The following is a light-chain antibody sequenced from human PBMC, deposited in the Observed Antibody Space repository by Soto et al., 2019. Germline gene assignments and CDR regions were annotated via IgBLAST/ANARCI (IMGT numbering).Light chain of an antibody. Sequence: QSALTQPASVSGSPGQSITISCTGTSSDVGIYNYVSWYQQHPGKAPKLMIYEATNRPSGVSNRFSGSKSGNTASLTISGLQAEDEADYYCSSYTSSSNYVFGAGTKVTVL. J-gene: IGLJ1*01. CDR3: SSYTSSSNYV. CDR1: SSDVGIYNY. CDR2: EAT. V-gene: IGLV2-14*01.